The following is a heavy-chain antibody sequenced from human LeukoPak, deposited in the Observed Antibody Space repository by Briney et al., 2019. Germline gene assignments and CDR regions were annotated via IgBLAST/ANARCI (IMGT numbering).Heavy chain of an antibody. Sequence: PGGSLRLSCAASGFIFSSYAMSWVRQAPGKGLEWVSGLSDSGGSTYYADSVKGRFTISRDNAKNSLYLQMNSLRAEDTGVYYCARGGSRGATAFDYWGQGTLVTVSS. V-gene: IGHV3-23*01. J-gene: IGHJ4*02. CDR1: GFIFSSYA. CDR3: ARGGSRGATAFDY. D-gene: IGHD5-12*01. CDR2: LSDSGGST.